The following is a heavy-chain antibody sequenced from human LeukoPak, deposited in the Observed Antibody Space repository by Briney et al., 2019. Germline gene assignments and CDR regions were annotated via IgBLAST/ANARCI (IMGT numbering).Heavy chain of an antibody. V-gene: IGHV1-69*04. CDR3: ARDRKAITMVRGALYYFDY. CDR1: GGTFSSYA. Sequence: SVKASCKASGGTFSSYAISWVRQAPGQGLKWMGRIIPILGIANYAQKFQGRVTITADKSTSTAYIELSSLRSEDTAVYYCARDRKAITMVRGALYYFDYWGQGTLVTVSS. D-gene: IGHD3-10*01. CDR2: IIPILGIA. J-gene: IGHJ4*02.